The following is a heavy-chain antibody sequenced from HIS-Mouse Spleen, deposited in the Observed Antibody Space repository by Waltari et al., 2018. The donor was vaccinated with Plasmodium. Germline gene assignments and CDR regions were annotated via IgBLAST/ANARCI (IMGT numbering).Heavy chain of an antibody. CDR3: ARRGGSYYYFDY. V-gene: IGHV4-39*01. CDR1: GGSISSSSYY. CDR2: IYYRWST. J-gene: IGHJ4*02. D-gene: IGHD1-26*01. Sequence: QLQLQESGPGLVKPSETLSLTCTVSGGSISSSSYYWGWIRQPPGEGLEGIGSIYYRWSTYYNPSLKSRVTIAVDTSKNQFSLKLSSVTAADTAVYYCARRGGSYYYFDYWGQGTLVTVSS.